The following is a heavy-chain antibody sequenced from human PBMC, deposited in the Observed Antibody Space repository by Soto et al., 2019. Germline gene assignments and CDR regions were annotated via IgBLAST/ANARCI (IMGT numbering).Heavy chain of an antibody. Sequence: GASVKVSCKVSGYTLTELSMHWVRQAPGKGLEWMGGFDPEDGETIYAQKFQGRVTMTEDTSTDTAYMELSSLRSEDTAVYYCATDRGYGYSGYPSGYFDLWGRGTLVTVSS. CDR3: ATDRGYGYSGYPSGYFDL. CDR2: FDPEDGET. J-gene: IGHJ2*01. V-gene: IGHV1-24*01. CDR1: GYTLTELS. D-gene: IGHD5-12*01.